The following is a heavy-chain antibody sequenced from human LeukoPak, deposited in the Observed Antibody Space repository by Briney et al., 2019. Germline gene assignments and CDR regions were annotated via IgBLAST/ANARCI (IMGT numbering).Heavy chain of an antibody. Sequence: PGGSLRLSCAASGFIFSSYGMHWVRQAPGKGLVWVSRINSDGSSTSYADSVKGRFTISRDNAKNTLYLQMNSLRAEDTAVYYCAREDGADAFDIWGQGTMVTVSS. CDR2: INSDGSST. J-gene: IGHJ3*02. CDR1: GFIFSSYG. D-gene: IGHD4-17*01. CDR3: AREDGADAFDI. V-gene: IGHV3-74*01.